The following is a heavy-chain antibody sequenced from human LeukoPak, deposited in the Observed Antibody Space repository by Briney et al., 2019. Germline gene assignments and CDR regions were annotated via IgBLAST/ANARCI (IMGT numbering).Heavy chain of an antibody. J-gene: IGHJ4*02. V-gene: IGHV3-23*01. D-gene: IGHD6-13*01. CDR3: AKDRRGPAAGTWYFES. CDR2: ITASGDTK. CDR1: GFTFSSNA. Sequence: GGFLRLSCAASGFTFSSNALGWVRQAPGKGLEWVSSITASGDTKYYAGSVKGRFTISRDNSKDTLYLQMNSLRAEDTAVYYCAKDRRGPAAGTWYFESWGQGNLVTVSS.